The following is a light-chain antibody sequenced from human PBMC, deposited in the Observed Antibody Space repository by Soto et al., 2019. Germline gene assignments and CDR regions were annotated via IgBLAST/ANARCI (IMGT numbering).Light chain of an antibody. J-gene: IGLJ1*01. CDR3: KSYEGASTYV. V-gene: IGLV2-14*03. CDR2: DVT. CDR1: GSDIGSYNY. Sequence: QSVLTQPASVSGSPGQSITISCTGTGSDIGSYNYVSWYQHHPGKVPKFIIYDVTNRPSGVSDRFSGSKSGNTASLAIAGLQAEDEADYYCKSYEGASTYVFGTGTKLTVL.